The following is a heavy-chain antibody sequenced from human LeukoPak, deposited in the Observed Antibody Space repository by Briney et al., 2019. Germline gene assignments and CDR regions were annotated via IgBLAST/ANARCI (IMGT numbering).Heavy chain of an antibody. Sequence: PSETLSLTCTVSGGSISSSSYYWGWIRQPPGKGLEWIGSIYYSGSTYYNPSLKSRVTISVDTSKNQFSLKLSSVTAADTAVYYCARFEVEEDCTNGVCYDLWGQGTLVTVSS. V-gene: IGHV4-39*01. J-gene: IGHJ4*02. CDR3: ARFEVEEDCTNGVCYDL. CDR2: IYYSGST. CDR1: GGSISSSSYY. D-gene: IGHD2-8*01.